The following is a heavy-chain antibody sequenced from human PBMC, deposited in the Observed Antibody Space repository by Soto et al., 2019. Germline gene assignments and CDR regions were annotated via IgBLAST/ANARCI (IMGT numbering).Heavy chain of an antibody. CDR3: ARHEVRYLDWLANYSLDV. J-gene: IGHJ6*02. Sequence: SETLSLTCAVYGGSFSGYYWSWIRQPPGKGLEWIGEINHSGNTNYNPSLKSRVTISVDTSKNQFSLKLSSVTAADTAVYYCARHEVRYLDWLANYSLDVWGQGTTVTVSS. CDR1: GGSFSGYY. CDR2: INHSGNT. D-gene: IGHD3-9*01. V-gene: IGHV4-34*01.